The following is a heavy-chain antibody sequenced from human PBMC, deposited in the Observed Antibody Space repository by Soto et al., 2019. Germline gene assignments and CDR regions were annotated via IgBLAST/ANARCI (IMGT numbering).Heavy chain of an antibody. CDR2: IYHRGST. CDR3: ASGAEYYDFWSGYPSYYYYGMDV. CDR1: RYSLSSGSN. J-gene: IGHJ6*02. D-gene: IGHD3-3*01. V-gene: IGHV4-38-2*01. Sequence: PTETLYLTCAVPRYSLSSGSNWDWIRQPPGKGLEWIGSIYHRGSTYYNPSLKSRVTISVHTSKNQFSLKLSSVTAADTAVYYCASGAEYYDFWSGYPSYYYYGMDVWGQGTTVT.